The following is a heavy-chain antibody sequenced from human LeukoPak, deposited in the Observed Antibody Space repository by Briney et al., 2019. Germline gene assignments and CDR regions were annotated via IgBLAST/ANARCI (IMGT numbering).Heavy chain of an antibody. CDR1: GFTFSSYS. Sequence: PGGSLRHSCAASGFTFSSYSMNWVRQAPGKGLEWVSSISSSSSYKYYADSLRGRFTISRDNAKKSLYLQMNSLRAEDTAVYYCARGPSRNYYQIWGQGTLVTVSS. CDR2: ISSSSSYK. CDR3: ARGPSRNYYQI. J-gene: IGHJ4*02. D-gene: IGHD3-10*01. V-gene: IGHV3-21*01.